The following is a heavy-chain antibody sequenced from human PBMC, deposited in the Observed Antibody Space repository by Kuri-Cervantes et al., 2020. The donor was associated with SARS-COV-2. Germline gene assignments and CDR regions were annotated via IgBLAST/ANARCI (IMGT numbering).Heavy chain of an antibody. CDR3: ARSIISHQIYYYFYYMDV. V-gene: IGHV3-21*04. Sequence: GESLKISCAASGFTFSSYSMNWVRQAPGKGLEWVSSISSSSSYIYYADSVKGRFTISRDNAKNSLYLQMNSLRAEDAAIYYCARSIISHQIYYYFYYMDVWGKGTAVTVSS. CDR1: GFTFSSYS. CDR2: ISSSSSYI. D-gene: IGHD1-14*01. J-gene: IGHJ6*03.